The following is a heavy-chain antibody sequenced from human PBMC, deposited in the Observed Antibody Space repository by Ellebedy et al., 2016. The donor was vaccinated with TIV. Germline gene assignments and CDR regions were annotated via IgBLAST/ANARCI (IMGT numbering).Heavy chain of an antibody. D-gene: IGHD2-2*01. Sequence: ASVKVSCXASGYTFTSYDINWVRQATGQGLEWMGWMNPNSGNTGYAQKFQGRVTMTRNTSISTAYMELSSLRSEDTAVYYCARGIVVPPDSGAEGNYYYYMDVWGKGTTVTVSS. CDR3: ARGIVVPPDSGAEGNYYYYMDV. V-gene: IGHV1-8*01. J-gene: IGHJ6*03. CDR1: GYTFTSYD. CDR2: MNPNSGNT.